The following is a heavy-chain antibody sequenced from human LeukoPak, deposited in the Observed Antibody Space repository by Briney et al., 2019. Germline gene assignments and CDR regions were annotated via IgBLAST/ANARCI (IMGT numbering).Heavy chain of an antibody. D-gene: IGHD2-8*01. Sequence: PSETLSLTCDVSGDSINRSPNYWSWIRQPPGKGPEWIASIYYSGDTSYNPSLKNRVTISVDTSNNQFSLQLRSVTAADTAVYYCARPMVYASSWFDPWGQGTLVTVSS. CDR1: GDSINRSPNY. J-gene: IGHJ5*02. V-gene: IGHV4-39*01. CDR3: ARPMVYASSWFDP. CDR2: IYYSGDT.